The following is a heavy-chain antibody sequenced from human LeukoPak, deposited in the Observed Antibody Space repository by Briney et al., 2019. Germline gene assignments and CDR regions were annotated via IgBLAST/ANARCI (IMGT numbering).Heavy chain of an antibody. CDR2: VSYDEITK. V-gene: IGHV3-30-3*01. J-gene: IGHJ4*02. CDR1: GFTFSDFY. CDR3: ARRYSGDSPLDY. Sequence: GGSLRLSCAASGFTFSDFYMSWIRQAPGKGLEWVALVSYDEITKYYADSVKGRFTISRDNSKNTLYLQMNSLRVEDTAVYYCARRYSGDSPLDYWGQGTLVTVSS. D-gene: IGHD4-17*01.